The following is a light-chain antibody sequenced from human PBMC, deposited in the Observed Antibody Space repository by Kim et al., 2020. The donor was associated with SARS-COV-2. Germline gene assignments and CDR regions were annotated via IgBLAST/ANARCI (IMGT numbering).Light chain of an antibody. V-gene: IGLV4-69*01. Sequence: QLVLTQSPSASASLGASVKLICTLSSGHSSYAIAWHQQQPEKGPRYLMKLNSDGSHSKGDGIPDRFSGSSSGAERYLTISSLQSEDEADYYCQTWGTGIVVFGGGTQLTVL. CDR3: QTWGTGIVV. J-gene: IGLJ2*01. CDR2: LNSDGSH. CDR1: SGHSSYA.